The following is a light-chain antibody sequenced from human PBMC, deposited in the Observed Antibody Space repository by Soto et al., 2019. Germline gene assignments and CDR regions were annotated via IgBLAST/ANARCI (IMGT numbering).Light chain of an antibody. CDR2: AAS. Sequence: DIQMTQSPSSLSATVGDRVTITCRASRDVSSYLVWYQQKPGKAPELLIYAASTLQSGVTLRFSGSGSGTEFTLTISSLQPEDFATYYCQQLSYYPRTFVQGTKLEI. CDR1: RDVSSY. CDR3: QQLSYYPRT. J-gene: IGKJ2*01. V-gene: IGKV1-9*01.